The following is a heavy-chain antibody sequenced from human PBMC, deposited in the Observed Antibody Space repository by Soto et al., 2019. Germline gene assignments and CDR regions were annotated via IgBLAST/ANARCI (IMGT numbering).Heavy chain of an antibody. J-gene: IGHJ4*02. V-gene: IGHV4-4*02. CDR2: IDHSGST. Sequence: QVQLQESGPGLVKPSGTLSLTCAVSGGSFSSTNWWNWVRQPPGKGLEWIGEIDHSGSTNYNPSLKSRVTMSVDKPKNQFSLKLSSVTAADTAVYYCVRDSGNGWKDYWGQGTLVTVSS. D-gene: IGHD6-19*01. CDR1: GGSFSSTNW. CDR3: VRDSGNGWKDY.